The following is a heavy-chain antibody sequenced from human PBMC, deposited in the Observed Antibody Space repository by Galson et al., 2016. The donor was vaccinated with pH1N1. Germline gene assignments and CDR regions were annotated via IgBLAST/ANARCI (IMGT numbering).Heavy chain of an antibody. CDR2: IRSAGNS. CDR1: GFIFSDYG. Sequence: SLRLSCAASGFIFSDYGIHWVRQAPGKGLEWVAFIRSAGNSNYGDSVRGRFTISRDNSKNTVYLQMNSLRREDTALYYCAMRPRPNENYSANMDVWGKGTTVTVSS. J-gene: IGHJ6*03. V-gene: IGHV3-30*02. CDR3: AMRPRPNENYSANMDV. D-gene: IGHD1-7*01.